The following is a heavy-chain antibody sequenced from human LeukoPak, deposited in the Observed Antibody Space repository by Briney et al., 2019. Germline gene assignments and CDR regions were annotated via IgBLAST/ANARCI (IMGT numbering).Heavy chain of an antibody. CDR1: GFTFSSYS. V-gene: IGHV3-21*01. CDR3: ARDLYGDYPWDY. J-gene: IGHJ4*02. D-gene: IGHD4-17*01. CDR2: ISSSSSYI. Sequence: GGSLRLSCAASGFTFSSYSMNWVRQAPGKGLEWVSSISSSSSYIYYADSVMGRFTISRDNAKNSLYLQMNSLRAEDTAVYYCARDLYGDYPWDYWGQGTLVTVSS.